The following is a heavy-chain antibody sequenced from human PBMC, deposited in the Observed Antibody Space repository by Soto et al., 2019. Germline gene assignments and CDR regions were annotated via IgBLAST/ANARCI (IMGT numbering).Heavy chain of an antibody. J-gene: IGHJ4*02. D-gene: IGHD1-1*01. V-gene: IGHV3-23*01. CDR3: ANPIPKTGTTFGF. CDR1: GFTFSNFA. CDR2: ISGSGDDT. Sequence: GGSLRLSCVASGFTFSNFAMAWVRQAPGEGLEWVSAISGSGDDTFYADSMKGRFTISRDNSKDTLYLQINSLRAEDTAVYYYANPIPKTGTTFGFWGQGTLVTVSS.